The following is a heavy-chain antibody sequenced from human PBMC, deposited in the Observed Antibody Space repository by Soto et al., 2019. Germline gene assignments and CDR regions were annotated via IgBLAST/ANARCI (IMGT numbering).Heavy chain of an antibody. J-gene: IGHJ4*02. V-gene: IGHV6-1*01. Sequence: QTLSLTCAISGDSVSGNSAAWNWIRQSPSRGLEWLGRTYYRSRWYNDYAVSVKSRITVTQDTSKNQFSLHLNSVTPEDTAVYYYAREFPYYVSSDSYIAYWGQGTLVIVSS. CDR2: TYYRSRWYN. CDR1: GDSVSGNSAA. CDR3: AREFPYYVSSDSYIAY. D-gene: IGHD3-16*01.